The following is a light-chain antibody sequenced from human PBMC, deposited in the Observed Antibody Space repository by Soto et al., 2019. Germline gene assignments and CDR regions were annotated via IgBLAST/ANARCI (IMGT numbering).Light chain of an antibody. CDR3: TSYTIINTVV. CDR1: SSDVGGYNY. V-gene: IGLV2-14*03. Sequence: QSALTQPASVSGSPGQSITISCTGTSSDVGGYNYVSWYQQHPGKAPKLMIYDVDVRPSGVSNRFSGSKSGNTASLTISGLQTQDEAVYYCTSYTIINTVVFGGGTKLTVL. CDR2: DVD. J-gene: IGLJ2*01.